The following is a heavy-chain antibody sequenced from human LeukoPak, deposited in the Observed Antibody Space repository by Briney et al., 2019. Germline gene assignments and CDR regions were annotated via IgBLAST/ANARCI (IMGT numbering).Heavy chain of an antibody. J-gene: IGHJ4*02. Sequence: SETLSLTCTVSGGSINSYYWSWIRQPAGKGLEWIGRIYSSGSTNYNPSLKSRVSMSVDTSENQFSLKLTSVTAADTAVCYCARGGKATVVTMWGQGILVTVSS. CDR1: GGSINSYY. V-gene: IGHV4-4*07. CDR2: IYSSGST. D-gene: IGHD4-23*01. CDR3: ARGGKATVVTM.